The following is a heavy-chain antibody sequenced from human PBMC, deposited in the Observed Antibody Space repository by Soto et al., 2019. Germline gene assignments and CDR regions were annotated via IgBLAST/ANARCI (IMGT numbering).Heavy chain of an antibody. Sequence: EVQLVESGGGLVQPGRSLRLSCTASGLNFSAYAVNWFRQTPGKGLQWVGFINSKTYGGASECAASVKGSFTISRDDSEGIAYLQMNSLKTEDTALYYCTIIFDSGSYHDDYWGQGTLVTVSP. CDR2: INSKTYGGAS. V-gene: IGHV3-49*03. CDR1: GLNFSAYA. D-gene: IGHD3-10*01. J-gene: IGHJ4*02. CDR3: TIIFDSGSYHDDY.